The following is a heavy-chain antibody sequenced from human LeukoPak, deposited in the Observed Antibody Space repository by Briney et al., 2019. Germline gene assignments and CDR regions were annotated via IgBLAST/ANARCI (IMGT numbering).Heavy chain of an antibody. V-gene: IGHV4-61*08. CDR1: GGSISSGDYY. J-gene: IGHJ4*02. Sequence: SETLSLTCTVSGGSISSGDYYWSWIRQPPGKGLEWIGYIYYSGSTNYNPSLKSRVTISVDTSKNQFSLKLSSVTTADTAVYYCARAHQLGYFDYWGQGTLVTVSS. CDR3: ARAHQLGYFDY. CDR2: IYYSGST. D-gene: IGHD6-6*01.